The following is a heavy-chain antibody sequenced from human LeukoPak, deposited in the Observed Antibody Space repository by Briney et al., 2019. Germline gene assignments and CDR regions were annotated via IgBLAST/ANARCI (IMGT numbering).Heavy chain of an antibody. CDR3: ARGFPSSSGWYYGMDV. CDR2: ISAYNGNT. Sequence: ASVKVSCKASGYTFTMYGIRGVRQAPGQGLEWMGWISAYNGNTNYAQKLQGRVTMTTDTSTSTAYMELRSLRSDDTAVYYCARGFPSSSGWYYGMDVWGQGTTVTVSS. CDR1: GYTFTMYG. D-gene: IGHD6-6*01. J-gene: IGHJ6*02. V-gene: IGHV1-18*01.